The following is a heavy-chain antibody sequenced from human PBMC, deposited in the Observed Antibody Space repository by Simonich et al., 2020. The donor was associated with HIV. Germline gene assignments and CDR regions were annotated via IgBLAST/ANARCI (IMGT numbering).Heavy chain of an antibody. Sequence: QVRLQQWGAGLLKPSKTLSLTCAVYGGSFRGYYWSWNRQPPGKGLVWLGEINHSGTTNYNPSIKSRVTISRDTSKNQFSLKLSSVTAADTAIYYCARVIFVTSAGFDYWGQGTLVTVSS. CDR3: ARVIFVTSAGFDY. CDR1: GGSFRGYY. V-gene: IGHV4-34*01. J-gene: IGHJ4*02. CDR2: INHSGTT. D-gene: IGHD3-3*02.